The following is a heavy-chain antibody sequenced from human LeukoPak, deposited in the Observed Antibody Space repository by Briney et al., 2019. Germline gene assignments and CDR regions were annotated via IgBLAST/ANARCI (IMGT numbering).Heavy chain of an antibody. V-gene: IGHV5-51*01. Sequence: GESLKISCKGSGYRFTSYWIGWVRQMPRKGLEWMGIIYPADSETRYSPSFQGKVTISADTSISTAYLQWSSLKASDTAIYYCARYRPSWYFDYWGQGNLVTVSS. D-gene: IGHD1-14*01. J-gene: IGHJ4*02. CDR1: GYRFTSYW. CDR2: IYPADSET. CDR3: ARYRPSWYFDY.